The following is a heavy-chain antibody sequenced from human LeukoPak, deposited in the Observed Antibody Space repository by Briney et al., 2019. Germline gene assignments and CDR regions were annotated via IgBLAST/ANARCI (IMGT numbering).Heavy chain of an antibody. CDR1: GYTFTGYY. CDR2: INPNSGGT. D-gene: IGHD5-18*01. Sequence: ASAKVSCKASGYTFTGYYMHWVRQAPGQGLEWMGWINPNSGGTNYAQKFQGWVTMTRDTSISTAYMELSRLRSDDTAVYYCARGGYSYGPHFDYWGQGTLVTVSS. CDR3: ARGGYSYGPHFDY. V-gene: IGHV1-2*04. J-gene: IGHJ4*02.